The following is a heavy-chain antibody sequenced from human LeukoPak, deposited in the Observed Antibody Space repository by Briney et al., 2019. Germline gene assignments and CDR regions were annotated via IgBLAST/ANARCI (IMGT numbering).Heavy chain of an antibody. V-gene: IGHV3-23*01. D-gene: IGHD3-22*01. CDR2: ISNSGTST. J-gene: IGHJ4*02. Sequence: GGSLRLSCAASGFTFSGYAMTWVRQAPGKGLEWVSGISNSGTSTYYVDSVKGRFTISRDNSKNTLYLQMISPRAEDTAVYYCAKVASSGSQYYFDYWGQGTLVTVSS. CDR1: GFTFSGYA. CDR3: AKVASSGSQYYFDY.